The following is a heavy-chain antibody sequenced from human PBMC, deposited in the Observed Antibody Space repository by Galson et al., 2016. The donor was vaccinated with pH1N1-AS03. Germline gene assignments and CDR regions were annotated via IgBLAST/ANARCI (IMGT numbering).Heavy chain of an antibody. D-gene: IGHD3-9*01. V-gene: IGHV2-5*02. CDR3: ARTAGWLPDF. CDR1: GFSLTTSAVG. Sequence: PALVKPTQTLTLTCTFSGFSLTTSAVGVVWIRQPPGKALEWLALIYWDDDKRYNSSLKSRLTITKDTSKNQVVLTMTNMDPVDTATYYCARTAGWLPDFWSQGTLVTVSS. J-gene: IGHJ4*02. CDR2: IYWDDDK.